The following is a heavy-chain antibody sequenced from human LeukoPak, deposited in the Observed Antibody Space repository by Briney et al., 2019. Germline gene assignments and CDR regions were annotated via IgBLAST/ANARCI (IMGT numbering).Heavy chain of an antibody. D-gene: IGHD2-2*01. V-gene: IGHV4-31*03. CDR2: IYYSGST. CDR3: TREVCSSTSCYLFSYYYYYMDV. CDR1: GGSISSGGYY. Sequence: SETLSLTCTVSGGSISSGGYYWSWIRQHPGKGLEWIGYIYYSGSTYYNPSVKSRVTISVDTSKNQFSLKLSSVTAADTAVYYCTREVCSSTSCYLFSYYYYYMDVWGKGTTVTVSS. J-gene: IGHJ6*03.